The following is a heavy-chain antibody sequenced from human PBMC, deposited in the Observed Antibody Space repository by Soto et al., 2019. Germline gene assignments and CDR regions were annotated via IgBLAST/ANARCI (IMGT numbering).Heavy chain of an antibody. V-gene: IGHV4-31*03. J-gene: IGHJ6*03. D-gene: IGHD1-26*01. CDR3: ARREGYYYYYMDV. CDR1: GGSISSGGYY. CDR2: IYYSGST. Sequence: SETLSLTCTVSGGSISSGGYYWSWIRQHPGKGPEWIGYIYYSGSTYYNPSLKSRVTISVDTSKNQFSLKLSSVTAADTAVYYCARREGYYYYYMDVWGKGTTVTVSS.